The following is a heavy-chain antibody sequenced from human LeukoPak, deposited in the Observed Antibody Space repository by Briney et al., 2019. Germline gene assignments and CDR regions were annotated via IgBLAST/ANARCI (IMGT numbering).Heavy chain of an antibody. D-gene: IGHD3-10*01. Sequence: GASVKVSCKATGYTFTSFGFTWVRQAPGQGLEWMGWISAYNGNINCAQNFQGRVTMTTDTSTSTAYMELRSLRSDDTAVYYCARDQRVGRLISGYWGQGTLVTVSS. J-gene: IGHJ4*02. CDR3: ARDQRVGRLISGY. CDR2: ISAYNGNI. V-gene: IGHV1-18*01. CDR1: GYTFTSFG.